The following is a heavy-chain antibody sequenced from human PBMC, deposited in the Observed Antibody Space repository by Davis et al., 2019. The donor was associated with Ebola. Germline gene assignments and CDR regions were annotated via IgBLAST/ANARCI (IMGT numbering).Heavy chain of an antibody. CDR2: INTNTGNP. J-gene: IGHJ4*02. CDR1: GYTFTSYA. D-gene: IGHD4-17*01. V-gene: IGHV7-4-1*02. CDR3: ARDSPDYGDYGGIYFDY. Sequence: ASVKVSCKASGYTFTSYAMNWVRQAPGQGLEWMGWINTNTGNPTYAQGFTGRFVFSLDTSVSTAYLQISSLKAEDTAVYYCARDSPDYGDYGGIYFDYWGQGTLVTVSS.